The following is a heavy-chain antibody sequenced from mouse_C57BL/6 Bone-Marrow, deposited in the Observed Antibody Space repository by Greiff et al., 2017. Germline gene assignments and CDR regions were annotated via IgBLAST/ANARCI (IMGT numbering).Heavy chain of an antibody. CDR2: IYPGGGYT. CDR3: ARSPPYYYGSSGGGYFDV. V-gene: IGHV1-63*01. D-gene: IGHD1-1*01. Sequence: VQLQQSGAELVRPGTSVKMSCKASGYTFTNYWIGWAKQRPGHGLEWIGDIYPGGGYTNYNEKFKGKATLTADKSSSTAYMQFSSLTSEDSAIYYCARSPPYYYGSSGGGYFDVWGTGTTVTVSS. CDR1: GYTFTNYW. J-gene: IGHJ1*03.